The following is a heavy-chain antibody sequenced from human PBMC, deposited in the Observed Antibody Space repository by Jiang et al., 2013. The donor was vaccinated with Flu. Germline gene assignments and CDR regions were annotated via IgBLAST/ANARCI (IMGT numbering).Heavy chain of an antibody. J-gene: IGHJ3*02. CDR1: GFSFSYYA. Sequence: GAEVKKPGASVKVSCRGSGFSFSYYAMHWVRQAPGQGLEWMGWIVAGHGDTQYSQRFQGRLTFTVDTSANTAYMDLSGLTSEDTAVYYCVREVAPKAAPDTGGFDIWGQGTMVAVS. CDR3: VREVAPKAAPDTGGFDI. V-gene: IGHV1-3*01. D-gene: IGHD6-13*01. CDR2: IVAGHGDT.